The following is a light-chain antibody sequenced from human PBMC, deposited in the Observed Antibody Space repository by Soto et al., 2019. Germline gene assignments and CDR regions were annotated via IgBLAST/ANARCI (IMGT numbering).Light chain of an antibody. CDR3: CSYAGSYTWV. CDR1: SSDVGGYNY. Sequence: QSALTQPRSVSGSPGQSVTISCTGTSSDVGGYNYVSWYQQHPGKAPKLMIYDVSKRPSGVPDRFSDSKSGNTASLTISGLQAEDEAVYYCCSYAGSYTWVFGGGTKLTVL. V-gene: IGLV2-11*01. J-gene: IGLJ3*02. CDR2: DVS.